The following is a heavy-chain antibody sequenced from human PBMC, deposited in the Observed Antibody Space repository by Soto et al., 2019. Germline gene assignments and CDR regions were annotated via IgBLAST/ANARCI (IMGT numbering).Heavy chain of an antibody. CDR3: ARLVGWGQAMVIYSGYDYLSAYYFDY. CDR2: IYPGDSDT. V-gene: IGHV5-51*01. CDR1: GYSFTSYW. D-gene: IGHD5-12*01. Sequence: PGESLKISCKGSGYSFTSYWIGWVRQMPGKGLEWMGIIYPGDSDTRYSPSFQGQVTISADKSISTAYLQWSSLKASDTAMYYCARLVGWGQAMVIYSGYDYLSAYYFDYWGQGTLVTVSS. J-gene: IGHJ4*02.